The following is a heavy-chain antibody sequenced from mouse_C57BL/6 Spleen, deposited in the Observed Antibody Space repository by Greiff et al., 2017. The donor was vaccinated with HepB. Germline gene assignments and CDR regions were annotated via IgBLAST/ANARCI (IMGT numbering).Heavy chain of an antibody. CDR3: ARDDYSNYVFLFYYAMDY. CDR2: IYHRSGNN. D-gene: IGHD2-5*01. V-gene: IGHV1-81*01. CDR1: GYTFTSYG. J-gene: IGHJ4*01. Sequence: QVQLQQSGAELARPGASVKLSCKASGYTFTSYGISWVKQRTGQGLEWIGEIYHRSGNNYYNEKFKGKATMTADKSSSTAYMELRSLTSEDSSVYFCARDDYSNYVFLFYYAMDYWGQGTSVTVSS.